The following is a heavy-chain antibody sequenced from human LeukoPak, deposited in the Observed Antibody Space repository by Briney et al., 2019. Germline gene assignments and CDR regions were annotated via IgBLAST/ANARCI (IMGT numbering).Heavy chain of an antibody. J-gene: IGHJ5*02. D-gene: IGHD5-12*01. V-gene: IGHV4-31*03. CDR1: GGSISSGGYY. Sequence: SQTLSLTCTVSGGSISSGGYYWSWIRQHPGKGLEWIGCIYYSGSTYYNPSLKSRVTISVDTSKNQFSLKLSSVTAADTAVYYCARAIVAWFDPWGQGTLVTVSS. CDR2: IYYSGST. CDR3: ARAIVAWFDP.